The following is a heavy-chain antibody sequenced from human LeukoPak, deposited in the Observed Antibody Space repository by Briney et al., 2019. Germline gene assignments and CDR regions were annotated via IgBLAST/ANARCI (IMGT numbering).Heavy chain of an antibody. J-gene: IGHJ6*02. CDR2: ITGSGDIT. CDR3: ATGAVAGTEIYYYYYYGMDV. CDR1: GYTFSSYA. D-gene: IGHD6-19*01. Sequence: GGSLRLSCAASGYTFSSYAMSWVRQAPGKGLEWVSVITGSGDITYSADSVKGRFTISGDNSKNTLYLQMNSLRAEDTAVYYCATGAVAGTEIYYYYYYGMDVWGQGTTVTVSS. V-gene: IGHV3-23*01.